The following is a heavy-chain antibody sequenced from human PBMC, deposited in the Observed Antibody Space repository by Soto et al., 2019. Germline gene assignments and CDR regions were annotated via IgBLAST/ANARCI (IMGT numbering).Heavy chain of an antibody. CDR1: GFTFSSYD. V-gene: IGHV3-13*01. J-gene: IGHJ4*02. CDR3: ARAVGGSYDYYFDY. D-gene: IGHD1-26*01. CDR2: IGTAGDT. Sequence: GGSLRLSCAASGFTFSSYDMHWVRQATGKGLEWVSAIGTAGDTYYPGSVKGRFTISRENAKNSLYLQMNSLRAGDTAVYYCARAVGGSYDYYFDYWGQGTLVTVSS.